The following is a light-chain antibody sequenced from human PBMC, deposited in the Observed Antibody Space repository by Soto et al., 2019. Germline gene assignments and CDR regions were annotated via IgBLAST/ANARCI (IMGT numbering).Light chain of an antibody. J-gene: IGKJ1*01. CDR3: QQYDTFST. CDR1: QSVSGW. CDR2: RAS. V-gene: IGKV1-5*03. Sequence: DIPMTQSPSTLSASVGDRVTITCRASQSVSGWLAWYQQKPGKAPKLLIYRASRLEGGVPSRFSGSGSGTEFTLTISSLQPDDFATYYCQQYDTFSTFGQGTKVDIK.